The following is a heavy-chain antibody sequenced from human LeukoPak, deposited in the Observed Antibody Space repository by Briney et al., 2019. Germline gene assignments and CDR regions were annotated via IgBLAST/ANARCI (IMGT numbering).Heavy chain of an antibody. CDR1: GGSISSGGYS. J-gene: IGHJ4*02. V-gene: IGHV4-30-2*01. Sequence: SQTLSLTCAVSGGSISSGGYSWSWIRQPPGKGLEWIGYIYHSGSTYYNPPLKSRVTISVDRSKNQFSLKLSSVTAADTAVYYCARAAAEDYCGGDCYPQYYFDYWGQGTLVTVSS. D-gene: IGHD2-21*02. CDR3: ARAAAEDYCGGDCYPQYYFDY. CDR2: IYHSGST.